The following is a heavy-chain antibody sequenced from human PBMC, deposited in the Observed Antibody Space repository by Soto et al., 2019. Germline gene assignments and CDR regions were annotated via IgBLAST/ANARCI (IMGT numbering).Heavy chain of an antibody. CDR1: GFTFSSYS. J-gene: IGHJ3*02. D-gene: IGHD2-15*01. CDR3: ARDYSPDCSGGSCYSGTIAFDI. CDR2: ISSSSSYI. Sequence: GGSLRLSCAASGFTFSSYSMNWVRQAPGKGLEWVSSISSSSSYIYYADSLKGRFTISRDNAKNSLYLQMNSLGAEDTAVYYCARDYSPDCSGGSCYSGTIAFDIWGQGTMVTVSS. V-gene: IGHV3-21*01.